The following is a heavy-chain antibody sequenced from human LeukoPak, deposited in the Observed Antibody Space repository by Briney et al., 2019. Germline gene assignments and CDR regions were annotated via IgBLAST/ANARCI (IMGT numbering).Heavy chain of an antibody. CDR1: GYSISSGYY. V-gene: IGHV4-38-2*02. D-gene: IGHD4-17*01. CDR2: IYHSGST. J-gene: IGHJ5*02. CDR3: ARKSSGDYEVRSFDP. Sequence: SETLSLTCIVSGYSISSGYYWGWIRQPPGKGLEWIGSIYHSGSTYYNPSLKSRVTISVDTSKNQFSLKLSSVTAADTAVYYCARKSSGDYEVRSFDPWGQGPLVTVSS.